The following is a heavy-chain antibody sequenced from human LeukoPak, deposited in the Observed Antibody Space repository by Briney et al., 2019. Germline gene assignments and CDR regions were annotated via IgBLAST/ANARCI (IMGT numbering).Heavy chain of an antibody. J-gene: IGHJ2*01. CDR3: ARHGGFYDFWSAITKYYFDL. Sequence: SETLSLTCAVSGYSISSGYYWAWIRQPPGKGLEWIGSIYHSGSTDYNTSLKSRVTILIDTSKNQFSLKLSSVTAADTAVYYCARHGGFYDFWSAITKYYFDLWGRGTLVTVSS. V-gene: IGHV4-38-2*01. D-gene: IGHD3-3*01. CDR1: GYSISSGYY. CDR2: IYHSGST.